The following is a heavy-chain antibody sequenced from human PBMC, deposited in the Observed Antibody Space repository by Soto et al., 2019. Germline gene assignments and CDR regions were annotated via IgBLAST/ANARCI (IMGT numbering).Heavy chain of an antibody. J-gene: IGHJ5*02. CDR3: ARGTRYDFWSGYANWFDP. CDR2: IFSNDEK. CDR1: GFSLSNARMG. D-gene: IGHD3-3*01. Sequence: QVTLKESGPVLVKPTETLTLTCTVSGFSLSNARMGVSWIRQPPGKALEWLAHIFSNDEKSYSTSLKSRLTISKDTSKSQVVLTMTNMDPVDTATYFCARGTRYDFWSGYANWFDPWGQGTLVTVSS. V-gene: IGHV2-26*01.